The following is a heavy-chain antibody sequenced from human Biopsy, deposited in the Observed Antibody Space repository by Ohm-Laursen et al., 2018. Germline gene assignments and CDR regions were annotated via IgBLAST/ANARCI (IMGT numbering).Heavy chain of an antibody. CDR2: ISTSSTYI. Sequence: LSLTCTVSGGSISSGGSYWSWIRQRPGKGLEWVSSISTSSTYIYYADSVKGRFSISRDDALNSLYLQMNSLRAEDTAVYYCAREAALNYSDSWYETWFDPWGQGTLVTVSS. J-gene: IGHJ5*02. CDR3: AREAALNYSDSWYETWFDP. D-gene: IGHD6-13*01. CDR1: GGSISSGGSY. V-gene: IGHV3-21*01.